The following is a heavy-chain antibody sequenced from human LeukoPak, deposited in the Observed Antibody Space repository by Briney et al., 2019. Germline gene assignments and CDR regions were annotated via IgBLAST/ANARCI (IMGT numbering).Heavy chain of an antibody. V-gene: IGHV1-69*05. J-gene: IGHJ4*02. CDR1: GYTFTSYY. CDR2: IIPIFGTA. CDR3: ARDVWGSYEGFDY. D-gene: IGHD3-16*01. Sequence: GASVKVSCKASGYTFTSYYMHWVRQAPGQGLEWMGRIIPIFGTANYAQKFQGRVTITTDESTSTAYMELSSLRSEDTAVYYCARDVWGSYEGFDYWGQGTLVTVSS.